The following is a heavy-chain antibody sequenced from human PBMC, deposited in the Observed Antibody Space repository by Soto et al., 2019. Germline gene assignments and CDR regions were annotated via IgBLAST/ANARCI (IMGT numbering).Heavy chain of an antibody. CDR2: IYYSGST. V-gene: IGHV4-30-4*01. Sequence: QVQLQESGPGLVKPSQTLSLTCTVSGGSISSGDYYWSWIRQPPGKGLEWIGYIYYSGSTYYKPFLKSRFPISIDTSKNQFSLKLSSVTAADTAVYYCARDSGGGGAFDIWGQGTMVTVSS. J-gene: IGHJ3*02. CDR1: GGSISSGDYY. CDR3: ARDSGGGGAFDI. D-gene: IGHD3-16*01.